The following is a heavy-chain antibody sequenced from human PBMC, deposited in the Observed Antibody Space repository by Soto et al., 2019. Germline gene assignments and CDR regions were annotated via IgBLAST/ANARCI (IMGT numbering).Heavy chain of an antibody. J-gene: IGHJ6*02. CDR3: ARAWQSVDSYGSGVMDV. D-gene: IGHD5-18*01. V-gene: IGHV4-4*02. Sequence: QVQLQESGPGLVKPSGTLSVTCAVSGGSISSSNWWNCVRQPPGKGLEWIGEISHSGSTNYNPSLRSRVTISLDKSKNQFSLRVKSVTAADTAEYYCARAWQSVDSYGSGVMDVWGQGTTVTVSS. CDR2: ISHSGST. CDR1: GGSISSSNW.